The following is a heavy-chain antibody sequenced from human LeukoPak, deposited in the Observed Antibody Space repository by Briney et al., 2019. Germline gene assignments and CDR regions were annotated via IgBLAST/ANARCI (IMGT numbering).Heavy chain of an antibody. V-gene: IGHV3-23*01. J-gene: IGHJ6*02. D-gene: IGHD6-25*01. CDR1: GFTFSSYA. Sequence: GGSLRLSCAASGFTFSSYAMSWVRQAPGKGLEWVSAISGSGGSTYYADSVKGRFTISRDNAKNSLYLQMNSLRAEDTAVYYCARDRIAACMDVWGQGTTVTVSS. CDR2: ISGSGGST. CDR3: ARDRIAACMDV.